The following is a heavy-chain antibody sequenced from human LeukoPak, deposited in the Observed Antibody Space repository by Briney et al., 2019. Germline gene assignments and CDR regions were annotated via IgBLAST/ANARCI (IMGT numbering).Heavy chain of an antibody. V-gene: IGHV4-38-2*02. D-gene: IGHD1-26*01. CDR1: GYSMTSGHY. CDR2: IYYSGST. Sequence: PSETLCLTCTVSGYSMTSGHYWGWIRQPPGKGLEWIGSIYYSGSTYYNPSLKSRVSMSVDRSKNQFSLYLSSVTAADTAVYYCVRLVGATSQHFYWGQGTLVAVSS. J-gene: IGHJ4*02. CDR3: VRLVGATSQHFY.